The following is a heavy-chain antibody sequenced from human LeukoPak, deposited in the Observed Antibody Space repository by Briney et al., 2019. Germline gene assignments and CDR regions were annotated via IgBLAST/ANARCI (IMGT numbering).Heavy chain of an antibody. CDR2: IRYDGSNK. D-gene: IGHD6-19*01. J-gene: IGHJ4*02. CDR1: GFTFSTYG. V-gene: IGHV3-30*02. CDR3: ARARHSSGWFDY. Sequence: PGGSLRLSCVASGFTFSTYGMHWVRQAPGKGLEWVAFIRYDGSNKYYADSVKGRFTISRDNSKNTLYLQMNSLRAEDTAVYYCARARHSSGWFDYWGQGTLVTVSS.